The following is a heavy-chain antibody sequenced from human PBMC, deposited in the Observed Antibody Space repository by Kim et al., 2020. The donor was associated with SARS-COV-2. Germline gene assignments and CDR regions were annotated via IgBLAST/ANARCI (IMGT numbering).Heavy chain of an antibody. V-gene: IGHV4-31*03. D-gene: IGHD6-6*01. CDR2: IYYSGST. Sequence: SETLSLTCTVSGGSISSGGYYWSWIRQHPGKGLEWIGYIYYSGSTYYNPSLKSRVTISVDTSKNQFSLKLSSVTAADTAVYYCAREREARLPPPHYYYGMDVWGQGTTVTVSS. CDR1: GGSISSGGYY. CDR3: AREREARLPPPHYYYGMDV. J-gene: IGHJ6*02.